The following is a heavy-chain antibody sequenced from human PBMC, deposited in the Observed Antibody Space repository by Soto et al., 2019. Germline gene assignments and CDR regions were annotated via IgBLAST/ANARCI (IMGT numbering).Heavy chain of an antibody. V-gene: IGHV3-11*01. CDR2: ISSGGGTR. J-gene: IGHJ6*02. D-gene: IGHD3-22*01. CDR1: GFTFSDYY. CDR3: ARGLDSSGYTVYV. Sequence: GGSLRLSCAASGFTFSDYYMNWIRQAPGKGLEWVSYISSGGGTRYYADSVEGRFTISRDNAKNSLYLEMNSLRVEDTALYYCARGLDSSGYTVYVWGQGTTVTFSS.